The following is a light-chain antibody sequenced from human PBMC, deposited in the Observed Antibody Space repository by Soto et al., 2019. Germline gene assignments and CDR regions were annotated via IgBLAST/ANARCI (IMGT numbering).Light chain of an antibody. V-gene: IGLV1-44*01. CDR1: SSNIGSNT. J-gene: IGLJ2*01. CDR2: SND. CDR3: AAWDGSLNGWV. Sequence: QPVLTQAPSASGTPGQRVTISCSGSSSNIGSNTVSWYQQVPGTAPKLLIYSNDQRPSGVPDLFSGSKSGTSASLAIGGLQSEDEADYYCAAWDGSLNGWVFGGGTQLTV.